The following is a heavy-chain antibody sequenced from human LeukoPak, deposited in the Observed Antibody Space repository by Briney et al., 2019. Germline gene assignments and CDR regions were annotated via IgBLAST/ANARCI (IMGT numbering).Heavy chain of an antibody. D-gene: IGHD6-19*01. Sequence: GGSLRLSCAASGFTFSSYAMSWVRQAPGKGLEWVANMKGDGSEKHYVDSMKGRFTISRDNAKNSLYLQMNSLTAEDTAVYYCARQVQYRSGYFPPDPWGQGTLVTVSS. CDR3: ARQVQYRSGYFPPDP. J-gene: IGHJ5*02. V-gene: IGHV3-7*01. CDR2: MKGDGSEK. CDR1: GFTFSSYA.